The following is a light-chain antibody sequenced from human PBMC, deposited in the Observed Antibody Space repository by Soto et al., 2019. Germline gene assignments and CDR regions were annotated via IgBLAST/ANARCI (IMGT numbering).Light chain of an antibody. Sequence: DIQMTHSPSTLSASVGDTVTITFRSSQRISGWLAWYQQKPGKAPKLLIYKASSLESGVPSRFSGSGSGTEFTLTISSLQPDDFATYYCQQYNSYSRTFGQGTKVDI. V-gene: IGKV1-5*03. CDR1: QRISGW. CDR3: QQYNSYSRT. CDR2: KAS. J-gene: IGKJ1*01.